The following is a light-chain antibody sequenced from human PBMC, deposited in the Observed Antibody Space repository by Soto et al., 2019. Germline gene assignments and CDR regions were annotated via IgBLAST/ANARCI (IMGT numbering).Light chain of an antibody. V-gene: IGKV1-5*01. CDR1: QSISSW. J-gene: IGKJ2*01. CDR2: DAS. CDR3: QQYNSYPYT. Sequence: DIQMTQPPSTLSASVGDRVTITCRASQSISSWLAWYQQKPGEAPKLLIYDASSLESGVPSRFSGSGSGTEFTLTISSLQPDDFATYYCQQYNSYPYTFGQGTKLEIK.